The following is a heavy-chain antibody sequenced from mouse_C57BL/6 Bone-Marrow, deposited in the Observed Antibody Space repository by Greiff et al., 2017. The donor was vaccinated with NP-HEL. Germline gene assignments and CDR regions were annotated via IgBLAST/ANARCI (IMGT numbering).Heavy chain of an antibody. J-gene: IGHJ4*01. Sequence: QVQLQQSGAELVRPGTSVKVSCKASGYAFTNYLIEWVKQRPGQGLEWIGVINPGSGGTHYNEKFKGKATLTADKSSSTAYMQLSCLTSEDSAVYFCARGYSKDAMDYWGQGTSVTVSS. CDR2: INPGSGGT. V-gene: IGHV1-54*01. CDR3: ARGYSKDAMDY. D-gene: IGHD2-5*01. CDR1: GYAFTNYL.